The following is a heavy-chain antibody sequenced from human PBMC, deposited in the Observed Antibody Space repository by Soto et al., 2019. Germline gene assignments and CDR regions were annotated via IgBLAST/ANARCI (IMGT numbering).Heavy chain of an antibody. CDR1: GFTFSSYA. V-gene: IGHV3-23*01. D-gene: IGHD2-15*01. Sequence: GGSLRLSCAASGFTFSSYAMSWVRQAPGKGLEWVSAISGSGGSTYYADSVKGRFTISRDNSKNTLYLQMNSLRAEDTAVYYCAKGAGSDCSGGSCPLYNWFDPWGQGTLVTVSS. CDR3: AKGAGSDCSGGSCPLYNWFDP. J-gene: IGHJ5*02. CDR2: ISGSGGST.